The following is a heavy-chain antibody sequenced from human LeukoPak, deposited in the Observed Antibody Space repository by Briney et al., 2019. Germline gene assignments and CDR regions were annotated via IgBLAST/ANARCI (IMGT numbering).Heavy chain of an antibody. J-gene: IGHJ3*02. CDR1: GYTFTSYY. CDR3: VTTYCGGDCYQHDASDI. D-gene: IGHD2-21*02. CDR2: INPSGGST. Sequence: ASVKVSCKASGYTFTSYYMHWVRQAPGQGLEWMGIINPSGGSTSYAQKFQGRVTMTRDTSTSTVYMELSSLRSEDTAVYYCVTTYCGGDCYQHDASDIWGQGTMVTVSS. V-gene: IGHV1-46*01.